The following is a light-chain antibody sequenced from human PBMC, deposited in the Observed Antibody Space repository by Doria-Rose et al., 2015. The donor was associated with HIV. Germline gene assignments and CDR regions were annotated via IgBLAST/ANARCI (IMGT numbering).Light chain of an antibody. Sequence: TQSPGTLSLSPGERATLSCRASQSFSSTYLAWYQQKPGQAPSLLIYDGSTRATGIPDRFNASGSGTDFTLTINRLEPEDFALYYCHQYGTPWTFGQGTKVEI. CDR3: HQYGTPWT. CDR1: QSFSSTY. J-gene: IGKJ1*01. CDR2: DGS. V-gene: IGKV3-20*01.